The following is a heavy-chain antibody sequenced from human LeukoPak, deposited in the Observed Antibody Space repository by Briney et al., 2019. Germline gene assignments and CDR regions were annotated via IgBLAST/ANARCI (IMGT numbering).Heavy chain of an antibody. CDR3: ARDWSHRILDV. D-gene: IGHD3-16*02. V-gene: IGHV3-48*03. Sequence: SGGSLRLSCAASGFTFSSYAMNWVRQAPGKGLEWVSYISHTGSANSYADSVKGRFTISRDNAKNSLYLQMNSLRAEDTAVYYCARDWSHRILDVWGKGTTVTVSS. CDR2: ISHTGSAN. J-gene: IGHJ6*04. CDR1: GFTFSSYA.